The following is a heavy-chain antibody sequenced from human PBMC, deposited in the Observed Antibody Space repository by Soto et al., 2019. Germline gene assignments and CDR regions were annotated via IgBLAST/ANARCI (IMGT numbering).Heavy chain of an antibody. J-gene: IGHJ4*02. CDR3: AKFRLSCIAASRRML. CDR1: GFTFSSYA. V-gene: IGHV3-23*01. CDR2: ISGSGGST. Sequence: EVQLLESGGGLVQPGGSLRLSCAASGFTFSSYAMSWVRQAPGKGLEWVSAISGSGGSTYYADSVKGRFTISRDNYKNTLYLQMNSLRAEDRDVYYGAKFRLSCIAASRRMLWGQGTLVTVSS. D-gene: IGHD6-13*01.